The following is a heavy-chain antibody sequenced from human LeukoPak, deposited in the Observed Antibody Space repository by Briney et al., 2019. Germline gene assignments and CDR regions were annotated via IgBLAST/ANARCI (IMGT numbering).Heavy chain of an antibody. CDR1: GFTFSSYA. V-gene: IGHV3-30-3*01. J-gene: IGHJ6*02. D-gene: IGHD2-8*01. Sequence: PGGSLRLSCAASGFTFSSYAMHWVRQAPGKGLEWEAVISYDVSNKYYADSVKGRFTISRDNSKNTLYLQMNSLRAEDTAVYYCARAEVVLMVYAIPPRYYYYGMDVWGQGTTVTVSS. CDR3: ARAEVVLMVYAIPPRYYYYGMDV. CDR2: ISYDVSNK.